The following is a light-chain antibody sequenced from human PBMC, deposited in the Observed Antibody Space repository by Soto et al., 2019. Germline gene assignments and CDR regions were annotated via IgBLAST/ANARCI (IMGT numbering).Light chain of an antibody. CDR2: WAS. V-gene: IGKV4-1*01. Sequence: DIVLTHSPDSLAVSLGEGASINRKSSHNVLYNSDNKNYLSWYQQRPGQPPKLLFYWASTRESGVPDRFSGSGSGTHFTLTITSLQAEDVAVYYCQQYYSSPPTFGQGTKVDIK. CDR1: HNVLYNSDNKNY. CDR3: QQYYSSPPT. J-gene: IGKJ1*01.